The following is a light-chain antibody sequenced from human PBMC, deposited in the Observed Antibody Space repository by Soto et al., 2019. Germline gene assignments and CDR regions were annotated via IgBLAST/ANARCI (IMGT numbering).Light chain of an antibody. CDR1: SSDVGGYNY. V-gene: IGLV2-14*01. CDR3: SSSTGSSTTV. CDR2: DVS. J-gene: IGLJ1*01. Sequence: QSALTQPASVSGSPGQSITISCTGTSSDVGGYNYVSWYQQHPGKAPKLMIYDVSNRPSGVSSRFSGSKSGNTASLNISGRQAAADDHYYWSSSTGSSTTVFGTWTQLNVL.